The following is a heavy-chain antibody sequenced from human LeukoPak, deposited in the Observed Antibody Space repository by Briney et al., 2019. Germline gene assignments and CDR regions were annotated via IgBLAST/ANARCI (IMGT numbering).Heavy chain of an antibody. Sequence: SETLSLTCTVSGRSISPHYWSWLRQAPGRGLEWIGYIFSSGGTTYKPSLKSRVTLSVDTSKNQFSLRLDSVTPADTAVYFCAAGTYNGGWTPWGPGTLVTVSS. CDR1: GRSISPHY. CDR2: IFSSGGT. D-gene: IGHD6-19*01. CDR3: AAGTYNGGWTP. V-gene: IGHV4-59*11. J-gene: IGHJ5*02.